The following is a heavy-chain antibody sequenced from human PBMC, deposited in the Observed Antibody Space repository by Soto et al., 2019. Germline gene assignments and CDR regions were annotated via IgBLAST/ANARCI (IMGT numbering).Heavy chain of an antibody. CDR1: GGSIDNYEYY. J-gene: IGHJ4*02. D-gene: IGHD6-6*01. Sequence: KPSETLSLTCTVSGGSIDNYEYYWTWIRQPPGKGLEWVGYIYYSGRTNYNPSLNSRLTISLDTSKNQFSLRLTSVSAADTAMYYCARDRSNSPDYFDFWGQGTLVTVPS. CDR2: IYYSGRT. V-gene: IGHV4-30-4*01. CDR3: ARDRSNSPDYFDF.